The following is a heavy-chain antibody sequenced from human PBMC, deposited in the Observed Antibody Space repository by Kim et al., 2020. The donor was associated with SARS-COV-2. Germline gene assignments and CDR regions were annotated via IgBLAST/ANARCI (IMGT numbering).Heavy chain of an antibody. D-gene: IGHD7-27*01. V-gene: IGHV3-23*01. J-gene: IGHJ6*02. CDR3: AKGPHGFWGFYGMDV. CDR2: ISGSGGST. Sequence: GGSLRLSCAASGFTFSSYAMSWVRQAPGKGLEWVSAISGSGGSTYYADSVKGRFTISRDNSKNTLYLQMNSLRAEDTAVYYCAKGPHGFWGFYGMDVWGQGTTVNISS. CDR1: GFTFSSYA.